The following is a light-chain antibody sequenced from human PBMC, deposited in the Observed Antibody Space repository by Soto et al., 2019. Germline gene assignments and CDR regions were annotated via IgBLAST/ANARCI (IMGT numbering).Light chain of an antibody. Sequence: DIQLTQSPSFLSASVGDRVTMTCRASLGISGYLAWYQQKPGKVPRLLIYSASSLQSGVPSRFSGSGSGTEFTLTISSLQPEAFASYYCQQLDRYPFTFGGGTKVEI. J-gene: IGKJ4*01. CDR1: LGISGY. CDR3: QQLDRYPFT. CDR2: SAS. V-gene: IGKV1-9*01.